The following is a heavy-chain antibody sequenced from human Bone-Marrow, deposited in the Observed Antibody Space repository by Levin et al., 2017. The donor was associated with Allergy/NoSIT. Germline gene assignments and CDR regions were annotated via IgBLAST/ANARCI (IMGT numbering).Heavy chain of an antibody. CDR1: GFTFTSYA. D-gene: IGHD2/OR15-2a*01. Sequence: AGGSLRLSCAASGFTFTSYAMGWVRQTPGKGLEWVSSIDRDRGGTTYYADSVKGRFTISRDNSQNTVYLQMNSLRVEDTAVYYCAKGGISSAGGIDSWGQGTLVTVSS. CDR3: AKGGISSAGGIDS. V-gene: IGHV3-23*01. J-gene: IGHJ4*02. CDR2: IDRDRGGTT.